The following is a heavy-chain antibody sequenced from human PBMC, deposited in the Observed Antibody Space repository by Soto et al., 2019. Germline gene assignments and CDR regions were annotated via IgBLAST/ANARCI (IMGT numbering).Heavy chain of an antibody. D-gene: IGHD2-2*02. CDR3: ARQVPAAIRLGWFDS. Sequence: SETLSLTCTVYGGSFSAYYWGWIRQPPGKGLEWIVSSYYSGSAYYRQSLKSRVTISVDTSKNQFSLKLSSLTAADTAVYYCARQVPAAIRLGWFDSWGQGTLVTVSS. CDR1: GGSFSAYY. CDR2: SYYSGSA. V-gene: IGHV4-39*01. J-gene: IGHJ5*01.